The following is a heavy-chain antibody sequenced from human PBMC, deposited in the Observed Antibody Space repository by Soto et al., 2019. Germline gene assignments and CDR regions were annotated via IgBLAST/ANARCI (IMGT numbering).Heavy chain of an antibody. CDR2: INPNNGLP. CDR1: GYTFSVYY. CDR3: ASRDPDILTTYSYSMDV. D-gene: IGHD3-9*01. J-gene: IGHJ6*02. V-gene: IGHV1-2*02. Sequence: QVQLVQSGAEVKEPGASVRVSCKASGYTFSVYYIHWVRQAPGHGLEWMGWINPNNGLPEYPQNFQGSVSMTRDTSINTVYLELTSLRSDDTAVYYCASRDPDILTTYSYSMDVWGQGTTVTVSS.